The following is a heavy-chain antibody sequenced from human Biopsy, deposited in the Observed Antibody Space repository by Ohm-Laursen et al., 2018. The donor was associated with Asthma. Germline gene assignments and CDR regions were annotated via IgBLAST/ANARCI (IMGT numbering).Heavy chain of an antibody. D-gene: IGHD6-6*01. CDR2: IYYSGRT. CDR3: ARAVSSSSYWYFDL. Sequence: GTLSLTCIVSGDAMSTSGSYWGWIRQSPGKGLEWIGSIYYSGRTYYNPSLESRVTISTDTSKNHFSLKVTSVTAADTAVYYCARAVSSSSYWYFDLWGRGDLVTVSS. J-gene: IGHJ2*01. CDR1: GDAMSTSGSY. V-gene: IGHV4-39*02.